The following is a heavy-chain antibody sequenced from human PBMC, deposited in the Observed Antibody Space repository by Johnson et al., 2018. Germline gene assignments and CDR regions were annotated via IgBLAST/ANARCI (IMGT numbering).Heavy chain of an antibody. CDR3: ARVKRGYSCGYGAFDI. J-gene: IGHJ3*02. D-gene: IGHD5-18*01. V-gene: IGHV3-21*01. CDR1: GFTFSSYS. Sequence: VQLVESGGGLVKPGGSLRLSCAASGFTFSSYSMNWVRQAPGKGLEWVSSISSSSSYIYYADSVKGRFTISRDNAKNSRYLEMNSLRAEDAAVFYCARVKRGYSCGYGAFDIWGQGAMVTVSS. CDR2: ISSSSSYI.